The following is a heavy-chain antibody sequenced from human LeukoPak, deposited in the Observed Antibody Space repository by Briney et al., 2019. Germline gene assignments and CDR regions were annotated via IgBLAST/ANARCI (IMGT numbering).Heavy chain of an antibody. CDR2: IWYDGSNK. CDR3: AKGDARWELGYIDY. V-gene: IGHV3-33*06. Sequence: GGSLRLSCAASGLTFSSYGMHWVRQAPGKGLEWVAVIWYDGSNKYYADSVKGRFTISRDNSKNTLYLQMNSLRAEDTAVYYCAKGDARWELGYIDYWGQGTLVTVSS. D-gene: IGHD1-26*01. CDR1: GLTFSSYG. J-gene: IGHJ4*02.